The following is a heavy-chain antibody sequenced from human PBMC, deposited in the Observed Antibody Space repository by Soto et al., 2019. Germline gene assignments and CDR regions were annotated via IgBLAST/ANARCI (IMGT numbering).Heavy chain of an antibody. CDR3: AKGEGYSYGYPRYYGMDV. D-gene: IGHD5-18*01. V-gene: IGHV3-21*04. CDR2: ISSSSSYI. CDR1: GFTFSSYS. Sequence: PGGSLRLSCAASGFTFSSYSMNWVRQAPGKGLEWVSSISSSSSYIYYADSVKGRSTISRDNAKNSLYLQMNSLRAEDTAVYYCAKGEGYSYGYPRYYGMDVWGQGTTVTVSS. J-gene: IGHJ6*02.